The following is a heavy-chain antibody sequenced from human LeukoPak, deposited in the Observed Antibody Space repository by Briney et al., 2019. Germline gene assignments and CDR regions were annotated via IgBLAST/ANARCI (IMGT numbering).Heavy chain of an antibody. V-gene: IGHV4-59*08. J-gene: IGHJ6*02. D-gene: IGHD2-2*01. CDR2: IYYSGST. CDR1: GGSISSYY. CDR3: AGTGYCSSTSCYGYYYYGMDV. Sequence: NPSETLSLTCTVSGGSISSYYWSWIRQPPGKGLEWIGYIYYSGSTNYNPSLKSRVTISVDTSKNQFSLKLSSVTAADTAMYYCAGTGYCSSTSCYGYYYYGMDVWGQGTTVTVSS.